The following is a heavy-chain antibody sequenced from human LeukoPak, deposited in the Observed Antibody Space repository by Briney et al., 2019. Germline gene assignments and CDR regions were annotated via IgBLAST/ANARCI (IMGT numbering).Heavy chain of an antibody. CDR3: ARDIYGDYDGNAFDI. CDR2: INPNSGGT. CDR1: GYTFTSYG. V-gene: IGHV1-2*04. Sequence: ASVKVSCKASGYTFTSYGISWVRQAPGQGLEWMGWINPNSGGTNYAQKFQGWVTMTRDTSISTAYMELSRLRSDDTAVYYCARDIYGDYDGNAFDIWGQGTMVTVSS. D-gene: IGHD4-17*01. J-gene: IGHJ3*02.